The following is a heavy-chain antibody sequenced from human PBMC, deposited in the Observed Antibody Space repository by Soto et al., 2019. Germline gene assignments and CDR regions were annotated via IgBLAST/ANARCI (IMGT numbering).Heavy chain of an antibody. J-gene: IGHJ4*02. CDR3: ARGSSRCDY. CDR1: GGSISSYY. CDR2: IYCIGRN. V-gene: IGHV4-4*07. D-gene: IGHD6-13*01. Sequence: SETLSLTCTVSGGSISSYYWSWIRQPPGKGLEWIGHIYCIGRNNYNPSLKSRVTMSVDTSKNQFSLRLSSVTAADTAMYYCARGSSRCDYWGQGTLVTVSS.